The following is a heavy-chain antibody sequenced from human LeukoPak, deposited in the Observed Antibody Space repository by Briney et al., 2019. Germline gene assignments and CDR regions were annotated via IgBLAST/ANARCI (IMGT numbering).Heavy chain of an antibody. V-gene: IGHV3-74*01. CDR3: AKDVSELMVRGVMRGAFDI. Sequence: PGGSLRLSCAASGFTFSSSWMHWVRQAPGKGLVWVSRTNSDGSSTSYADSVKGRFTISRDNAKNTLYLEMNSLRAEDTAVYYCAKDVSELMVRGVMRGAFDIWGQGTMVTVSS. J-gene: IGHJ3*02. CDR2: TNSDGSST. CDR1: GFTFSSSW. D-gene: IGHD3-10*01.